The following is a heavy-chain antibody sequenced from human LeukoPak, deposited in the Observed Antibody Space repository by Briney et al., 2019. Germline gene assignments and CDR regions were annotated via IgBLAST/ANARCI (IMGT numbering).Heavy chain of an antibody. Sequence: ASVKVSCKASGYTFTGYYMHWVRQAPGHGLEWMGWINPNSGGTNYPQKFQGRVTITRDTSISTAYMELRRVKSDATALCCSARDGSDFGGQGTVVTVSS. D-gene: IGHD2-15*01. V-gene: IGHV1-2*02. CDR1: GYTFTGYY. J-gene: IGHJ4*02. CDR2: INPNSGGT. CDR3: ARDGSDF.